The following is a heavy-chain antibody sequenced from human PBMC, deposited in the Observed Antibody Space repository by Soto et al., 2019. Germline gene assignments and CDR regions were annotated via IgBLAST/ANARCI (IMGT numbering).Heavy chain of an antibody. J-gene: IGHJ4*02. CDR3: ARAYYYDSSGPYPGDVDY. CDR2: ISAYNGNT. CDR1: GYTFTSYG. V-gene: IGHV1-18*01. D-gene: IGHD3-22*01. Sequence: GPSVKVSCKASGYTFTSYGISWVRQAPGQGLEWMGWISAYNGNTNYAQKLQGRVTMTTDTSTSTAYMELRSLSSDDRAVYYCARAYYYDSSGPYPGDVDYCGQGTLVTVSS.